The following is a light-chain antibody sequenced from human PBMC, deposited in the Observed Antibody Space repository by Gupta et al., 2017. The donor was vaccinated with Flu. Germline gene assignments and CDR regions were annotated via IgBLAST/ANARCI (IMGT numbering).Light chain of an antibody. CDR3: QKYDKLPPT. V-gene: IGKV1-33*01. Sequence: DIQITQSPSSLSASVGDRVTITCPASQDKSNQVNRQQQKPRKAAKRLIDDASNLEAGVPARLSGSGSGTDIMITSSSMQPEDMATEYCQKYDKLPPTFGQGTKLEIK. J-gene: IGKJ2*01. CDR2: DAS. CDR1: QDKSNQ.